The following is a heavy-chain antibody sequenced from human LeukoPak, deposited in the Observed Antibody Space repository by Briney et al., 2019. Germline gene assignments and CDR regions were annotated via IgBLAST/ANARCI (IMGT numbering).Heavy chain of an antibody. D-gene: IGHD6-19*01. V-gene: IGHV4-61*02. CDR2: IYNSGST. J-gene: IGHJ4*02. CDR1: GGSISSGTYY. CDR3: ATVGAVAGKYYFDY. Sequence: SQTLSLTCTVSGGSISSGTYYWSWIRQPAEKGLEWIGRIYNSGSTNYNPSLKSRVTISADTSKNQFSLKLSSVTAADTAVYYCATVGAVAGKYYFDYWGQGTLVTVSP.